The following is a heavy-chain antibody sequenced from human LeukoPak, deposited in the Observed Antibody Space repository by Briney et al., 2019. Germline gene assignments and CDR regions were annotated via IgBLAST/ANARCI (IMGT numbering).Heavy chain of an antibody. J-gene: IGHJ4*02. CDR3: TRDYCTGDSCFSGPGY. CDR2: INTDGTTT. D-gene: IGHD2-15*01. Sequence: PGGSLRLSCAASGFTFSSYWMYWVRRVPGKGLVWVSRINTDGTTTNYADSVQGRFTVSRDNAKSTLYLQMNSLRAEDTAVYFCTRDYCTGDSCFSGPGYWGQGTHVTVSS. V-gene: IGHV3-74*01. CDR1: GFTFSSYW.